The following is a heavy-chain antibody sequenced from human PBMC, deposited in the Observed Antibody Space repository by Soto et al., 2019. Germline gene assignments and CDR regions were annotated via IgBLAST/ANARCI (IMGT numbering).Heavy chain of an antibody. CDR1: GYIFTSYA. CDR3: ARGGLGSTSAWFDP. V-gene: IGHV1-18*01. Sequence: QVQLVQSGAEVQEPGASVTVSCGASGYIFTSYAISWVRQAPGQGLEWMGWITAYNGNTNYAQNLQDRVSMTTDRSTTTAYMELRSLRSDDTAVYYCARGGLGSTSAWFDPWGQGTLVTVSS. J-gene: IGHJ5*02. CDR2: ITAYNGNT. D-gene: IGHD2-2*01.